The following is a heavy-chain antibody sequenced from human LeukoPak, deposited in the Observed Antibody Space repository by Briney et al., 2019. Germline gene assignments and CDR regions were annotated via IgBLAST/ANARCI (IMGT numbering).Heavy chain of an antibody. CDR1: GFTFSSYS. J-gene: IGHJ4*02. D-gene: IGHD1-14*01. CDR2: ISSSSSYI. Sequence: KTGGSLRLSCAASGFTFSSYSMNWVRQAPGKGLEWVSSISSSSSYIYYADSVKGRFTISRDNAKNSLYLQMNSLRAEDTAVYYCARDSGGPWTGTDYWGQGTLVTVSS. V-gene: IGHV3-21*01. CDR3: ARDSGGPWTGTDY.